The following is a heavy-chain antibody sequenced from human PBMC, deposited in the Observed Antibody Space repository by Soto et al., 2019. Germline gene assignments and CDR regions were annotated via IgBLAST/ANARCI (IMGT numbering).Heavy chain of an antibody. V-gene: IGHV3-21*01. Sequence: GGSLRLSFAASGFTFSSYSMNWVRQAPGKGLEWVSSISSSSSYIYYADSVKGRFTISRDNAKNSLYLQMNSLRAEDTAVYYCASFLYDFWSGYLGIYGMDVWGQGTTVTVSS. D-gene: IGHD3-3*01. CDR1: GFTFSSYS. CDR3: ASFLYDFWSGYLGIYGMDV. CDR2: ISSSSSYI. J-gene: IGHJ6*02.